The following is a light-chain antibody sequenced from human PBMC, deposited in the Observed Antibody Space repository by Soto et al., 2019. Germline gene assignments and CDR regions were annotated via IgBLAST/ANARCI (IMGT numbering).Light chain of an antibody. J-gene: IGKJ1*01. V-gene: IGKV1-5*03. CDR3: QQYNTYVLT. Sequence: DIQMTQSPSTLSASVGDRVTITCRASQNIETWLAWYQQKPGKGPKFLIYQASSLESGVPSRFSGSGSGTEFTLTISSLQPDDFATYYCQQYNTYVLTFRQGTKVEIK. CDR2: QAS. CDR1: QNIETW.